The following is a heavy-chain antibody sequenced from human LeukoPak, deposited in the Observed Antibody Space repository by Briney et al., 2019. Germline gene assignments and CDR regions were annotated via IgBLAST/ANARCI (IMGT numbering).Heavy chain of an antibody. CDR3: ARVGSTWQNWFDP. CDR1: GYTFTSYD. J-gene: IGHJ5*02. D-gene: IGHD6-13*01. CDR2: MNPNSGNT. Sequence: ASVKVSCKASGYTFTSYDINWVRQATGQGLEWMGWMNPNSGNTGYAQKFQGRVTMTRDTSISTAYMELSSLRSEDTAVYYCARVGSTWQNWFDPWGQGTLVTVSS. V-gene: IGHV1-8*01.